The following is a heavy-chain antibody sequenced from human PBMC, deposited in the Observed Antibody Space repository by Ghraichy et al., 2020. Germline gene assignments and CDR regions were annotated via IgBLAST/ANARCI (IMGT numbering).Heavy chain of an antibody. Sequence: GGSLRLSCVGSGFTFSAYSMNWVRQSPGKGLEWISYITSSSRTIFHADSVKGRFTISRDNSKNTLYLQMSSLRPEDTAVYYCVKGWFNFDCWGQGTLVTVSS. CDR2: ITSSSRTI. V-gene: IGHV3-48*01. D-gene: IGHD2-15*01. CDR1: GFTFSAYS. CDR3: VKGWFNFDC. J-gene: IGHJ4*02.